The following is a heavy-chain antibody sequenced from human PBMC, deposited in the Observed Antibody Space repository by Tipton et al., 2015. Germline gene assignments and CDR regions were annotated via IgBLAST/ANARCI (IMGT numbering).Heavy chain of an antibody. CDR3: ARFTDGGYDYFDY. CDR2: IYPGDSDT. CDR1: GYSFSTYW. Sequence: VQLVQSGAEVKKPGESLKISCKGSGYSFSTYWIGWVRQMPGEGLEWMGIIYPGDSDTRYSLSFQGQVAISADKSISTPYLQWGSLKASDTAMYYCARFTDGGYDYFDYLGQGTLVTVSS. J-gene: IGHJ4*02. D-gene: IGHD5-12*01. V-gene: IGHV5-51*01.